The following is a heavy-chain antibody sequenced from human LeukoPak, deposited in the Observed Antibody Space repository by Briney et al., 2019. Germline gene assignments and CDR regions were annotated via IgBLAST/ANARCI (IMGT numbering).Heavy chain of an antibody. Sequence: PSETLSLTCTVSGGSISSSSYYWGWIRQPPGKGLEWIGEINHSGSTNYNPSLKSRVTISVDTSKNQFSLKLSSVTAADTAVYYCARGLSSGWFPFDYWGQGTLVTVSS. CDR3: ARGLSSGWFPFDY. V-gene: IGHV4-39*07. J-gene: IGHJ4*02. CDR1: GGSISSSSYY. CDR2: INHSGST. D-gene: IGHD6-19*01.